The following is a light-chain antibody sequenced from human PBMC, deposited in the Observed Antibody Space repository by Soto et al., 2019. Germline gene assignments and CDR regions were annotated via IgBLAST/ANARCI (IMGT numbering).Light chain of an antibody. Sequence: EIVFTQSPGTLSLSPGERATLSCMASQSVSSSYLAWYQQKPGQAPRLLIYGASSRATGIPDRFSGTGSGTDFTLTISRLEPEDFAVYYCQQYDSSPKTFGQGTKVDIK. J-gene: IGKJ1*01. CDR3: QQYDSSPKT. CDR2: GAS. CDR1: QSVSSSY. V-gene: IGKV3-20*01.